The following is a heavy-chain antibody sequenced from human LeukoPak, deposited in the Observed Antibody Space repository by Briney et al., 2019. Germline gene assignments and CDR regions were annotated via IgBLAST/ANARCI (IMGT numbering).Heavy chain of an antibody. Sequence: GGSLRLSCAASGFTFSNSWMAWVRQAPGKGLEWVANIKEDGCQKNYIDSVKGRFTISRDNTKKSLFLQMNNLRAEDTAVYYCARDSGWNAFDYWGQGTLVTVSS. D-gene: IGHD6-25*01. V-gene: IGHV3-7*03. CDR1: GFTFSNSW. CDR2: IKEDGCQK. J-gene: IGHJ4*01. CDR3: ARDSGWNAFDY.